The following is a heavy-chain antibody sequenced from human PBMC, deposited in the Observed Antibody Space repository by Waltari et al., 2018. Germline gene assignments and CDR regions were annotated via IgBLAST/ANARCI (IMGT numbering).Heavy chain of an antibody. Sequence: EVQLVESGGGLVQPGGSLRLSCAASGFTFNTFWMHWVRQDAGKGLMWVSRIKNDGSGPIYAESVKGRFTTSRDNAKNTLYLQMNSLRPEDTAVYYCVRAYYDGRLDYWGQGTLVTASS. CDR2: IKNDGSGP. V-gene: IGHV3-74*01. D-gene: IGHD3-22*01. J-gene: IGHJ4*01. CDR1: GFTFNTFW. CDR3: VRAYYDGRLDY.